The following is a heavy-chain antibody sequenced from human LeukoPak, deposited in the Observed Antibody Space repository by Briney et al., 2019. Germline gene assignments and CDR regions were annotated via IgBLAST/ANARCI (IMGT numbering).Heavy chain of an antibody. CDR1: GFTFDDYG. V-gene: IGHV3-20*01. CDR2: INWNGGST. J-gene: IGHJ5*02. CDR3: ARVVMDGLLLYFDWLSACWFDP. Sequence: GGSLRLSCAASGFTFDDYGMSWVRQAPGKGLEWVSGINWNGGSTGYADSVKGRFTISRDNAKNSLYLQMNSLRAEDTALYHCARVVMDGLLLYFDWLSACWFDPWGQGTLVTVSS. D-gene: IGHD3-9*01.